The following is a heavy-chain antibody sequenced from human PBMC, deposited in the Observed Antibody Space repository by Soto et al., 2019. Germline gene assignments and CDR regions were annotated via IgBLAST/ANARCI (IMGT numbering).Heavy chain of an antibody. V-gene: IGHV4-59*01. CDR2: IYYSGST. CDR1: GRSISSYY. Sequence: PSETLSLTSTVSGRSISSYYWNWIRQPPGKGLEWIGYIYYSGSTNYNPSLKSRVTISVDTSKNQFSLKLSSVTAADTAVYYCARVGYSSSSEVLDPWGQGTLVTVSS. CDR3: ARVGYSSSSEVLDP. D-gene: IGHD6-6*01. J-gene: IGHJ5*02.